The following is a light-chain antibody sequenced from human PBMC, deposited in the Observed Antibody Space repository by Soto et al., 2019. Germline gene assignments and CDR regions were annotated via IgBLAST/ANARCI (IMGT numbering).Light chain of an antibody. J-gene: IGKJ1*01. CDR1: RDISNS. CDR2: GAS. V-gene: IGKV1-12*01. CDR3: QQTSAFPRT. Sequence: DIRMTQSPSSVSASVGDRLTITCRASRDISNSLAWYQQTPGKAPKLLLRGASSLHRGVPSRFSGGGAGTEFTLTISSLQPEDFATYYCQQTSAFPRTLGQGTKV.